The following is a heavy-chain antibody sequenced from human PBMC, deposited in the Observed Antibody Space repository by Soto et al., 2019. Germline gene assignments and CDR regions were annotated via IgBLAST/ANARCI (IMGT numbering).Heavy chain of an antibody. CDR2: ISYDGSNK. J-gene: IGHJ3*02. Sequence: PGGSLRLSCAASGFTFSSYAMHWVRQAPGKGLEWVAVISYDGSNKYYADSVKGRFTISRDNSKNTLYLQMNSLRAEDTAVYYCARAQTYYYDSPSYPDAFDIWGQGTMVTVSS. CDR3: ARAQTYYYDSPSYPDAFDI. D-gene: IGHD3-22*01. CDR1: GFTFSSYA. V-gene: IGHV3-30-3*01.